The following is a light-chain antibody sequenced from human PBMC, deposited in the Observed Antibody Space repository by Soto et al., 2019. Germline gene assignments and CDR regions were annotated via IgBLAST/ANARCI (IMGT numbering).Light chain of an antibody. CDR3: QQYNSYPWT. CDR2: AAF. CDR1: QSISSS. J-gene: IGKJ1*01. V-gene: IGKV1-39*01. Sequence: DIQMTQSPSSLSASLGDRVTITCRASQSISSSLNWYQQKPGKAPKLLIYAAFSLQSGVPSRFSGSGSGTDFTLTISSLQPEDFATYYCQQYNSYPWTFGQGTKVDI.